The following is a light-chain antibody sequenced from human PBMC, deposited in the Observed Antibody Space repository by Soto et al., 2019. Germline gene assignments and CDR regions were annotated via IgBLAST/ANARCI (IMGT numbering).Light chain of an antibody. CDR2: GAS. CDR1: HSISSTY. V-gene: IGKV3-20*01. J-gene: IGKJ2*01. Sequence: EIVLTQSPGTLSLSPGERATLSCRASHSISSTYLVWYQQKPGQAPRLLIYGASSRATGIQDRFSGSGSGTDFTLTISRLEPEDFALYYCQQYGSSPPYTFGQGTKLEIK. CDR3: QQYGSSPPYT.